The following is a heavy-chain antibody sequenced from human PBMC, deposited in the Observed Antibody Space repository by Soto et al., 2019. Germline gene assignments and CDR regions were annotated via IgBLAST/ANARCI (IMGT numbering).Heavy chain of an antibody. J-gene: IGHJ4*02. CDR3: ARGWGRIFDY. D-gene: IGHD7-27*01. Sequence: PSETLSLTCPVYGGSLSGYYWSWIRQPPGKGLEWIGEINHSGSTNYNPSLKSRVTISVDTSKNQFSPKLSSVTAADTAVYYCARGWGRIFDYWGQGTLVTVSS. CDR1: GGSLSGYY. V-gene: IGHV4-34*01. CDR2: INHSGST.